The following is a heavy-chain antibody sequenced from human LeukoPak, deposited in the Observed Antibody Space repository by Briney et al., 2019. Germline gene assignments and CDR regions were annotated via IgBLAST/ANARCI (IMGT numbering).Heavy chain of an antibody. Sequence: QAGGSLRLSCAASGFTFSSYAMHWVRQAPGKGLEWVAVISYDGSNKYYADSVKGRFTISRDNAKNSLYLQMNSLRAEDTAVYYCARDLWVRGVIVDYYYYGMDVWGQGTTVTVSS. CDR3: ARDLWVRGVIVDYYYYGMDV. CDR2: ISYDGSNK. D-gene: IGHD3-10*01. J-gene: IGHJ6*02. V-gene: IGHV3-30-3*01. CDR1: GFTFSSYA.